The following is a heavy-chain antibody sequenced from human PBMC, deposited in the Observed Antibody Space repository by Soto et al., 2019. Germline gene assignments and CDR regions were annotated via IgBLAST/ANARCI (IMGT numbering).Heavy chain of an antibody. CDR3: ARFKGEYSSSWYRSYYYYGMDV. CDR1: GYSFTSYW. V-gene: IGHV5-10-1*01. Sequence: ESLKISCKGSGYSFTSYWISWVRQMPGKGLEWMGRIDPSDSYTNYSPSFQGHVTISADKSISTAYLQWSSLKASDTATYYCARFKGEYSSSWYRSYYYYGMDVWGKGNTVNVSS. D-gene: IGHD6-13*01. J-gene: IGHJ6*04. CDR2: IDPSDSYT.